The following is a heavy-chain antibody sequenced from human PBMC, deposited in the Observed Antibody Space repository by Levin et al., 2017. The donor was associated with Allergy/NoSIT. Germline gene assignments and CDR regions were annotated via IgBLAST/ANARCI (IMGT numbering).Heavy chain of an antibody. J-gene: IGHJ6*02. Sequence: GESLKISCKASGYTFTGYYMHWVRQAPGQGLEWMGWINPNSGGTNYAQKFQGRVTMTRDTSISTAYMELSRLRSDDTAVYYCARACDWARRKPSGMDVWGQGTTVTVSS. D-gene: IGHD2-21*02. CDR3: ARACDWARRKPSGMDV. CDR2: INPNSGGT. CDR1: GYTFTGYY. V-gene: IGHV1-2*02.